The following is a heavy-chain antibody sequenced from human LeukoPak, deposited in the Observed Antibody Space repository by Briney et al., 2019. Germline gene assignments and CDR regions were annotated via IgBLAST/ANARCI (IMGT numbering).Heavy chain of an antibody. J-gene: IGHJ3*02. CDR3: ASLIWGGGFDI. Sequence: GGSLRLSCAASGFTFSSYAMSWVRQAQGKGLEWVANIKQDGSEIYYVDSVKGRFTISRDNAKNSLYLQMNNLRAEDTAVYYCASLIWGGGFDIWGQGTMVAVSS. CDR1: GFTFSSYA. CDR2: IKQDGSEI. V-gene: IGHV3-7*01. D-gene: IGHD3-16*01.